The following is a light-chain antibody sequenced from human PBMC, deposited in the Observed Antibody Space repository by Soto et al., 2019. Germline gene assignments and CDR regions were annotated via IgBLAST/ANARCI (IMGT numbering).Light chain of an antibody. V-gene: IGKV3-15*01. J-gene: IGKJ2*01. CDR1: QSVSTN. CDR3: QQYSNWPLYP. CDR2: GAS. Sequence: EIVMTQSPATLSVSPGERATLSCRASQSVSTNLAWYQQKPGQAPRLLIYGASTRATGIPARFSGSGSGTEFALTISSLHSEDFAIYYCQQYSNWPLYPFGQGTKLEIK.